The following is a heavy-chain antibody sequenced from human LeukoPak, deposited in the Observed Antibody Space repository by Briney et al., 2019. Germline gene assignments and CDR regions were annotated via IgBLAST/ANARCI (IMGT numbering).Heavy chain of an antibody. V-gene: IGHV4-34*01. J-gene: IGHJ2*01. CDR2: INHSGST. CDR3: ARDLGYWYFDL. Sequence: SETLSLTCAVYGGSFSGYYWSWIRQPPGKGLEWIGEINHSGSTNYNPSLKSRVTISVDTSKNQFSLKLSSVTAADTAVYYCARDLGYWYFDLWGRGTLVTVSS. CDR1: GGSFSGYY.